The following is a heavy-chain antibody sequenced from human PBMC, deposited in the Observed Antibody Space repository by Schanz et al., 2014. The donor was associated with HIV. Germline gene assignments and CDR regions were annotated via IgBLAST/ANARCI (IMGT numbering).Heavy chain of an antibody. CDR3: ARIRTKGVTGTYD. Sequence: QVPLVQSGAEVKKPGSSVKVSCKTSGYTFTGYYMHWVRQAPGQGLECMGWINPNNGVTNYAEEFQDRVTMTRDTSISTAYLELSRLTLDDTAVYYCARIRTKGVTGTYDWGQGTLVTVSS. CDR2: INPNNGVT. D-gene: IGHD1-1*01. CDR1: GYTFTGYY. J-gene: IGHJ4*02. V-gene: IGHV1-2*02.